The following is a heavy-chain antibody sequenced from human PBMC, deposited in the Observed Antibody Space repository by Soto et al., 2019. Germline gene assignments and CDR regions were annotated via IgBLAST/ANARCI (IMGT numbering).Heavy chain of an antibody. CDR2: TYYRSKWYN. D-gene: IGHD5-12*01. V-gene: IGHV6-1*01. J-gene: IGHJ5*01. CDR1: GDSVSSNSAA. Sequence: PSQTLSLTCAISGDSVSSNSAAWNWIRQSPSRGLEWLGRTYYRSKWYNDYAVSVKSRITINPDTSKNQFSLQLTSVSPEDTSSYYCASAHSGPFDFWGQGTLVTVSS. CDR3: ASAHSGPFDF.